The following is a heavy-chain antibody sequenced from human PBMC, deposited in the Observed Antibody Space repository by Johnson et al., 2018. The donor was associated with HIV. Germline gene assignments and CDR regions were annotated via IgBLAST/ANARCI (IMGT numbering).Heavy chain of an antibody. CDR3: ASELGIRLDAFDI. CDR1: GFTVSSNY. CDR2: LYSGGST. J-gene: IGHJ3*02. Sequence: VQLVESGGGLLQPGGSLRLSCAASGFTVSSNYMSWVRQAPGKGLEWVSVLYSGGSTSYADSVKGRFTISRDNSKNTLYLQMNSLRAEDTAVYYCASELGIRLDAFDIWGQGTVVTVSS. D-gene: IGHD7-27*01. V-gene: IGHV3-66*03.